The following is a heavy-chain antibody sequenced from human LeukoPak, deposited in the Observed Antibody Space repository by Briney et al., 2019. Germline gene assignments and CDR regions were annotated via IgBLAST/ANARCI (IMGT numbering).Heavy chain of an antibody. V-gene: IGHV3-7*01. D-gene: IGHD4-23*01. CDR1: GFTFSSYW. CDR3: ARGKGENDLLVPRNSHFDY. CDR2: IKQDGSEK. J-gene: IGHJ4*02. Sequence: GGSLRLSCAASGFTFSSYWMSWVRQAPGKGPEWVANIKQDGSEKYYVDSVKGRFTISRDNAKNSLYLQMNSLRAEDTAVYYCARGKGENDLLVPRNSHFDYWGQGTLVTVSS.